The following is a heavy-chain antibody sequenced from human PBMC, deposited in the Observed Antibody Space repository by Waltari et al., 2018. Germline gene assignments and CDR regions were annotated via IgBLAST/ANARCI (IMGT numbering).Heavy chain of an antibody. J-gene: IGHJ6*02. Sequence: QVQLVESGGGVVQPGRSLRLSCAASGFTLSGYGMHWVRQAPGKGGEGVALQGCDGSNKYYVDAVKGRFTISGYNSKNTLYLQMNSLSAEDTAVYYCARERVSGPPHSGYYGMDVWGQGTTVTVSS. CDR3: ARERVSGPPHSGYYGMDV. CDR2: QGCDGSNK. CDR1: GFTLSGYG. D-gene: IGHD3-3*01. V-gene: IGHV3-33*01.